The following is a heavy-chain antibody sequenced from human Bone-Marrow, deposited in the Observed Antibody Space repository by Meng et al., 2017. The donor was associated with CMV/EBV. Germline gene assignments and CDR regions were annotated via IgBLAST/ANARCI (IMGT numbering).Heavy chain of an antibody. D-gene: IGHD1-26*01. CDR2: IGSDGSST. J-gene: IGHJ2*01. CDR1: GFTFSSYA. V-gene: IGHV3-64*02. Sequence: GGSLRLSCAASGFTFSSYAMHWVRQAPGRGLEYVSAIGSDGSSTSYADSVKGRFTISRDNSKNTLFLQMGSLRAEDMAVYYCARGWDYGYFDLWGRGTLVTVSS. CDR3: ARGWDYGYFDL.